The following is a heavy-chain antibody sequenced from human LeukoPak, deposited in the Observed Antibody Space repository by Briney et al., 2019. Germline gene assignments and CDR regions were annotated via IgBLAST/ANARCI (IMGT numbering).Heavy chain of an antibody. D-gene: IGHD2-8*01. CDR1: GYTFTGYY. J-gene: IGHJ4*02. CDR3: ARGYCTNGVCYRAGAYDY. Sequence: VASVKVSCKASGYTFTGYYMHWVRQAPGQGLEWMGWINPNSGGTNYAQKFQGRVTMTRDTSISTSYMELSRLRSDDTAVYYCARGYCTNGVCYRAGAYDYWGQGTLVTVSS. CDR2: INPNSGGT. V-gene: IGHV1-2*02.